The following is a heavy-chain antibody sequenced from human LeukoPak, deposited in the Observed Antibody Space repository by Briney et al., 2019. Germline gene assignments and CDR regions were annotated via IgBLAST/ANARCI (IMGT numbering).Heavy chain of an antibody. Sequence: GGSLRLSCAASGFTFSTYWMHWVRRAPGKGLVWVSRINGGGSDTLYADTVKGRFTISRDSARSTLYLQMDSLRVEDTALYYCARGYSGYDGAYFFDSWGQGTLVTVSS. CDR2: INGGGSDT. D-gene: IGHD5-12*01. J-gene: IGHJ4*02. CDR3: ARGYSGYDGAYFFDS. CDR1: GFTFSTYW. V-gene: IGHV3-74*01.